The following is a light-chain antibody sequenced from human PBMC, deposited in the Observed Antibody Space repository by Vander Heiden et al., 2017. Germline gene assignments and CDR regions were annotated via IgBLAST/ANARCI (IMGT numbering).Light chain of an antibody. Sequence: EIVVTQFPATLSLSPGERATLSCRASQSVSSYLTWYQQKPGQAPRLLIYDASKRATGIPARFSGSASGTDFTLTISILDPEDLAVYYCQRRSVWPLTFGGGTKVEIK. J-gene: IGKJ4*01. CDR1: QSVSSY. CDR2: DAS. V-gene: IGKV3-11*01. CDR3: QRRSVWPLT.